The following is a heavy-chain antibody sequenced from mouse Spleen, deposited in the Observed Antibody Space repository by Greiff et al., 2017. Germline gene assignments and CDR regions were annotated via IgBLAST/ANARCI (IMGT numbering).Heavy chain of an antibody. CDR2: IDPSDSYT. CDR3: ARKAYYYAMDY. V-gene: IGHV1-59*01. Sequence: QVQLQQSGAELVRPGTSVKLSCKASGYTFTSYWMHWVKQRLGQGLEWIGVIDPSDSYTNYNQKFKGKATLTVDTSSSTAYMQLSSLTSEDSAVYYCARKAYYYAMDYWGQGTSVTVSS. J-gene: IGHJ4*01. CDR1: GYTFTSYW.